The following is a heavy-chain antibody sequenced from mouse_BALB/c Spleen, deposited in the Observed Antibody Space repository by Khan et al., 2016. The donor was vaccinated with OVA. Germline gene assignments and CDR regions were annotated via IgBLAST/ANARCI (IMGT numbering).Heavy chain of an antibody. D-gene: IGHD2-4*01. V-gene: IGHV2-9*02. CDR1: GFSLTSYG. J-gene: IGHJ1*01. CDR2: IWAGGST. Sequence: QMQLEESGPGLVAPSQSLSITCTVSGFSLTSYGVHWVRQTPGKGLEWLGIIWAGGSTNYKSTFMSRLNNSKDNAKRQVFFKLNSLQTDDTAMYYCARNYDNSVGYFDVWGAGTTVTVSS. CDR3: ARNYDNSVGYFDV.